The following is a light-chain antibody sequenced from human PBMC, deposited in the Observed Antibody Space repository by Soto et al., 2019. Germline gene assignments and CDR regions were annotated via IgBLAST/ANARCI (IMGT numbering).Light chain of an antibody. CDR3: QQYNIYWT. J-gene: IGKJ1*01. V-gene: IGKV1-5*03. Sequence: DIQMTHSPSTLSASVGDRVTITCRASQSISSWLAWYQQKPGKAPKLLIYKASSLGSGVPSRFSGSGSGTEFSLTISSLQPDDFATYYCQQYNIYWTFGQGTKVDIK. CDR1: QSISSW. CDR2: KAS.